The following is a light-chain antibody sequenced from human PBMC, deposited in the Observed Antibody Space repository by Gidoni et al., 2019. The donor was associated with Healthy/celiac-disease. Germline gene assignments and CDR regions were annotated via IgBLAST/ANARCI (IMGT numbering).Light chain of an antibody. CDR2: DAS. J-gene: IGKJ1*01. V-gene: IGKV3-11*01. CDR3: QQRSNWPRTWT. Sequence: EIVLTQSPATLSLSPGERATRSCRASQSVSSYLAWYQQKPGQAPRLLSYDASNRAPGIPARFSGSGSGTDFTLTISSLEPEDFAVYYCQQRSNWPRTWTFGQGTKVEIK. CDR1: QSVSSY.